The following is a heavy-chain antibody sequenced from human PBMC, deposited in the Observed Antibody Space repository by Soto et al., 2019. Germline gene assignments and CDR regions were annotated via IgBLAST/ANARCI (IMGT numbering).Heavy chain of an antibody. J-gene: IGHJ4*02. CDR1: GFTVSSYD. V-gene: IGHV3-13*01. CDR2: LGAGGDT. CDR3: ARGTMVRGTLDPEISGPLDY. D-gene: IGHD3-10*01. Sequence: EVQLVESGGGLVQPGGSLRLACAASGFTVSSYDMHWVRHVTGKGLEWVSTLGAGGDTYFPDSVKGRFTISRENAKNSLYLQMNNLGAGDTAVYYCARGTMVRGTLDPEISGPLDYWGQGTLVAVSS.